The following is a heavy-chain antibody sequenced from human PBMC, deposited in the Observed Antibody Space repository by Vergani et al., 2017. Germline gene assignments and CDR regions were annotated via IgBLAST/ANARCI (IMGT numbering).Heavy chain of an antibody. J-gene: IGHJ4*02. Sequence: QVQLVESGGGLVKPGGSLRLSCAASGFTFSDYYMSWIRQAPGKGLEWVSYISSSSSYTNYAEAVKGRFTISRDNAKNSLYLQMNSLRAEDTAVYYCARNVNSGWYLRYWGQGTLVTVSS. D-gene: IGHD6-19*01. CDR3: ARNVNSGWYLRY. CDR2: ISSSSSYT. CDR1: GFTFSDYY. V-gene: IGHV3-11*05.